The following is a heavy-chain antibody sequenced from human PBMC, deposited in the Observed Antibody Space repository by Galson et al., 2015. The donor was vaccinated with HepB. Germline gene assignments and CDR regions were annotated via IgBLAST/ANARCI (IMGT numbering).Heavy chain of an antibody. CDR2: IIPIFGTA. J-gene: IGHJ4*02. Sequence: SVKVSCKASGGTFSSYAISWVRQAPGQGLEWMGGIIPIFGTANYAQKFQGRVTITADESTSTAYMELSSLRSEDTAVYYCARERRDYGDYGARYYFDYWGQGTLVTVSS. V-gene: IGHV1-69*13. D-gene: IGHD4-17*01. CDR1: GGTFSSYA. CDR3: ARERRDYGDYGARYYFDY.